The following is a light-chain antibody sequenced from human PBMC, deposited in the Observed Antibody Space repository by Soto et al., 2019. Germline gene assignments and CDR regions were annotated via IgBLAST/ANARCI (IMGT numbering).Light chain of an antibody. V-gene: IGKV1-5*01. Sequence: DIQMTQSPSTLSASVGDRVTLTCRTSQSNSKWLAWYQQKPGKAPKLLIYDASSLESGVPSRFSGSGSGTEFTLTISSLQPDDFATYYCQQYYSYPTFGQGTKLEIK. J-gene: IGKJ2*01. CDR2: DAS. CDR3: QQYYSYPT. CDR1: QSNSKW.